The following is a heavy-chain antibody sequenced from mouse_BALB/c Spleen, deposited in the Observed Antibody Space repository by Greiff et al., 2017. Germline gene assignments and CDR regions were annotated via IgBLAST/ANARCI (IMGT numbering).Heavy chain of an antibody. J-gene: IGHJ2*01. Sequence: QVQLQQSAAELARPGASVKMSCKASGYTFTSYTMHWVKQRPGQGLEWIGYINPSSGYTEYNQKFKDKTTLTADKSSSTAYMQLSSLTSEDSAVYYCARKGIYYDYVDYFDYWGQGTTLTVSS. V-gene: IGHV1-4*02. CDR2: INPSSGYT. CDR3: ARKGIYYDYVDYFDY. D-gene: IGHD2-4*01. CDR1: GYTFTSYT.